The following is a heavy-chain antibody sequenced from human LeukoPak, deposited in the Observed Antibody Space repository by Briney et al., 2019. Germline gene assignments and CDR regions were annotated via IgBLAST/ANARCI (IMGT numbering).Heavy chain of an antibody. D-gene: IGHD3-10*01. CDR2: IYRGGST. CDR1: GFSVSDNY. Sequence: GRSMRLSCATSGFSVSDNYMTWVRQAPGKGLEWVSVIYRGGSTYYADSVKGRFTISRDNSKNMVYLQMNSLRVEDTAVYYCARGGAYGSGNHYRGGAFDIWGQGTMVTVSS. CDR3: ARGGAYGSGNHYRGGAFDI. J-gene: IGHJ3*02. V-gene: IGHV3-53*01.